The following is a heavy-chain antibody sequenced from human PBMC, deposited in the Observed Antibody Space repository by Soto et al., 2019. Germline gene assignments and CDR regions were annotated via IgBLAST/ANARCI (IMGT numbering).Heavy chain of an antibody. D-gene: IGHD4-17*01. Sequence: QVQLVESGGGVVQPGRSLRLSCAGSGFTFSSDGMHWVRQAPGKGLECVAVISYDGTNKYYADSVKGRFTISRDNSKNXQFLQMNSLRAEDTAVYYCAKRADYGDLRPAWYFDLWGRGTLVTVSS. CDR1: GFTFSSDG. CDR2: ISYDGTNK. J-gene: IGHJ2*01. V-gene: IGHV3-30*18. CDR3: AKRADYGDLRPAWYFDL.